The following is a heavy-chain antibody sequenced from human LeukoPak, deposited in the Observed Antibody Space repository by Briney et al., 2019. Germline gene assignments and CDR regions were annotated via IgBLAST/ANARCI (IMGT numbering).Heavy chain of an antibody. V-gene: IGHV4-34*01. CDR3: ARKNDAHYDFWSGNLRYYFDY. J-gene: IGHJ4*02. CDR1: GGSFSGYY. CDR2: INHSGST. Sequence: PSETLSLTCAVYGGSFSGYYWSWIRQPPGKGLEWIGEINHSGSTNYNPSLKSRVTISVDTSKNQFSLKLSSVTAADTAVYYCARKNDAHYDFWSGNLRYYFDYWGQGTLVTVSS. D-gene: IGHD3-3*01.